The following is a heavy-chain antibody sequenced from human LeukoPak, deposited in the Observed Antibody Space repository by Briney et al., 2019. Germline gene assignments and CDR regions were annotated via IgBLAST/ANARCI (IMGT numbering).Heavy chain of an antibody. CDR1: GFTFSSYG. Sequence: PGGSLRLSCAASGFTFSSYGMSWVRQAPGKGLEWVSAISGSGGSTYYADSVKGRFTISRDNSKNTLYLQMNSLRAEDTAVYYCAKRGKYSSSGRENWFDPWGQGTLVTVSS. CDR2: ISGSGGST. D-gene: IGHD6-6*01. CDR3: AKRGKYSSSGRENWFDP. V-gene: IGHV3-23*01. J-gene: IGHJ5*02.